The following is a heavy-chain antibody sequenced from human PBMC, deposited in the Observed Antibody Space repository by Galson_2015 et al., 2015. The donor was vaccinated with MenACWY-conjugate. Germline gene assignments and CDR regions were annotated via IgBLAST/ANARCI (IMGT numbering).Heavy chain of an antibody. CDR2: IFWDGDK. V-gene: IGHV2-5*02. Sequence: PALVKPTQTLTLTCAFSGFSFTTRGEGVSWIRQPPGKALEWLAVIFWDGDKRYSPSLRSRLNIFKDTSKNHVVLQMTNLDSVDTGTYFCARGTCAGWYYVDFWGQGTLVTVSS. CDR3: ARGTCAGWYYVDF. D-gene: IGHD6-19*01. CDR1: GFSFTTRGEG. J-gene: IGHJ4*02.